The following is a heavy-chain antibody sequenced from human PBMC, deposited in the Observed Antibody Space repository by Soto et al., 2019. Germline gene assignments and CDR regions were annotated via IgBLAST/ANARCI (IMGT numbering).Heavy chain of an antibody. V-gene: IGHV1-69*12. Sequence: QVQLVQSGAEVKKPGSSVKVSCKASGGTFSTYAISWVRQAPGQGLEWMGGIIPIFGTADYAQKFQGRVTITADESTSTAYMDLSSLRSEDTAVYYCASREHDVIGGNYYSAMDVCGQGTTVTVSS. D-gene: IGHD1-26*01. CDR3: ASREHDVIGGNYYSAMDV. CDR2: IIPIFGTA. J-gene: IGHJ6*02. CDR1: GGTFSTYA.